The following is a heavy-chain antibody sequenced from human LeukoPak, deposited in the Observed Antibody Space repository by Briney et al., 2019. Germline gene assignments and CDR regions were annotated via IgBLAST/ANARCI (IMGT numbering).Heavy chain of an antibody. D-gene: IGHD3-10*01. CDR2: ISGSGGST. CDR3: AKGLRDYYGSGSYPHYFDY. CDR1: GFTFSSYA. V-gene: IGHV3-23*01. J-gene: IGHJ4*02. Sequence: PGGSLRLSCAASGFTFSSYAMSWVRQAPGKGLEWVSAISGSGGSTYYAASVKGRFTISRDNSKNTLYLQMNSLRAEDTAVYYCAKGLRDYYGSGSYPHYFDYWGQGTLVTVSS.